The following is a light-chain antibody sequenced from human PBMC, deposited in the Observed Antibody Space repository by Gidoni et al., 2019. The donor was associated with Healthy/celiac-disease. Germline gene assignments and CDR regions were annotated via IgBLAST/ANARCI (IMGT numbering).Light chain of an antibody. V-gene: IGKV3-20*01. CDR2: GAS. Sequence: ELVLTQSPGTLSLSPGERAPLSCRASPSVSSSYLAWYQQKPGQAPRLLIYGASSRATGIPDRFSGSVSGTDFTLTISILEPEDFAVYYCQQYGSSPQTFGQGTKLEIK. J-gene: IGKJ2*01. CDR3: QQYGSSPQT. CDR1: PSVSSSY.